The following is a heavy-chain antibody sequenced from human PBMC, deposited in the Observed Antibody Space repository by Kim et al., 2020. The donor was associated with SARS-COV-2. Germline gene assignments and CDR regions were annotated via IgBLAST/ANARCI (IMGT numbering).Heavy chain of an antibody. J-gene: IGHJ4*02. Sequence: YADSVKGRFTVSRDNSNNIVHLQMNSLRTDDTAKYYCVKVGSSSNSFFDSWGQGTLVTVSS. D-gene: IGHD6-13*01. CDR3: VKVGSSSNSFFDS. V-gene: IGHV3-23*01.